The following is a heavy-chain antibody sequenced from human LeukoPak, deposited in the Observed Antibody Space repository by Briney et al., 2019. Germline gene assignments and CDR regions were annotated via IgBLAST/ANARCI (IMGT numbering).Heavy chain of an antibody. CDR3: AREYYYEELDY. CDR1: GFTFSSYP. CDR2: ISSNGDST. Sequence: GGSLRLSCAASGFTFSSYPMHWVRQAPGKGLEYVSGISSNGDSTYYANSVKGRFTISRDNSKNTLYLQMGSLKAEDMAVYYCAREYYYEELDYWGQGTLVTVSS. V-gene: IGHV3-64*01. D-gene: IGHD3-22*01. J-gene: IGHJ4*02.